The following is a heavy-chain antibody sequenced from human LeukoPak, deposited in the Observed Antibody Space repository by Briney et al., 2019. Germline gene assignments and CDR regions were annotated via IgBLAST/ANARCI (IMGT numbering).Heavy chain of an antibody. V-gene: IGHV4-39*01. J-gene: IGHJ4*02. CDR2: IYYSGST. D-gene: IGHD6-13*01. CDR3: ARHGSSWYYFDY. Sequence: PSETLSLTCTVSGGSISSSSYYWGWIRQPPGKGLEWIGSIYYSGSTYYNPSLKSRVTISVDTSKNQFSLKLSSVTATDTAVYYCARHGSSWYYFDYWGQGTLVTVSS. CDR1: GGSISSSSYY.